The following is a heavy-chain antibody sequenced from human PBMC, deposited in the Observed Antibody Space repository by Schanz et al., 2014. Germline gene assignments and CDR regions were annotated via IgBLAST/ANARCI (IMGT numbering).Heavy chain of an antibody. CDR1: GGTFSTYP. D-gene: IGHD5-12*01. CDR3: ARRGGPEDVFDI. Sequence: QVQLVQSGAEVKKPGSSMKVSCKASGGTFSTYPINWLRQAPGQGLEWMGRIIPIHGIVNYAQRFQDRVRITADKSTSTAYMELSSLRSDDTAVYYCARRGGPEDVFDIWGQGTILTVSS. J-gene: IGHJ3*02. CDR2: IIPIHGIV. V-gene: IGHV1-69*02.